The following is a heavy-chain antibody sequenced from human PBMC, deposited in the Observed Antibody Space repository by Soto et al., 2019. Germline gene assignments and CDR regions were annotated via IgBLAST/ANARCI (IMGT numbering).Heavy chain of an antibody. CDR1: GFTFSSYW. J-gene: IGHJ6*02. CDR3: ARDPAIFGVVMNYYYGMDV. D-gene: IGHD3-3*01. Sequence: GGSLRLSCAASGFTFSSYWMSWVRQAPGKGLEWVANIKQDGSEKYYVDSVKGRFTISRDNAKNSLYLQMNSLRAEDTAVYYCARDPAIFGVVMNYYYGMDVWGQGTTVTVSS. CDR2: IKQDGSEK. V-gene: IGHV3-7*03.